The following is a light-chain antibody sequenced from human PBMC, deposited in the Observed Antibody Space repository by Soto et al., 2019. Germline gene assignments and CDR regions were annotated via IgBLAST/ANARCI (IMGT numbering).Light chain of an antibody. CDR3: QQTYSAPHT. J-gene: IGKJ4*01. CDR2: ATS. CDR1: QSISTF. Sequence: DIHMTQSPSSLSASVGDRVTIICRASQSISTFLNWYQQKPGKVPKLLIYATSSLQSGVPSRFSGSGSGTDFTLTISSLRPEDFETYYCQQTYSAPHTFGGGTKVDIK. V-gene: IGKV1-39*01.